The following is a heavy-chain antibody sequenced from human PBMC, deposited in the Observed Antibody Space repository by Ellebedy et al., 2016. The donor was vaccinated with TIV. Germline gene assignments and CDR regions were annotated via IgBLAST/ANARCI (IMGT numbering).Heavy chain of an antibody. CDR3: VRGLGYCTNGVCRMDV. Sequence: MPSETLSFTCTVSGGSVSSRTYYWGWVRQPPGKGLEWLGSVHYSGSTYYNPSPGSRFTISADTSKNQFSLNLTSVTAADTAVYYCVRGLGYCTNGVCRMDVWGQGTTVTVSS. CDR2: VHYSGST. CDR1: GGSVSSRTYY. V-gene: IGHV4-39*07. J-gene: IGHJ6*02. D-gene: IGHD2-8*01.